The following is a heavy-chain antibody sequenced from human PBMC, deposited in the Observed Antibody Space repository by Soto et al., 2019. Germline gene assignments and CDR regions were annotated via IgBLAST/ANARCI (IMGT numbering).Heavy chain of an antibody. CDR1: GGTFSSYA. V-gene: IGHV1-69*05. J-gene: IGHJ4*02. D-gene: IGHD3-16*02. CDR3: ARGGGVIVMASYYFDY. CDR2: IIPIFGTA. Sequence: QVQLVQSGAEVKKPGSSVKVSCKASGGTFSSYAISWVRQAPGQGLEWMGGIIPIFGTANYAQKFQGRVTITXXEXTXXAYMELSSLRSEDTAVYYCARGGGVIVMASYYFDYWGQGTLVTVSS.